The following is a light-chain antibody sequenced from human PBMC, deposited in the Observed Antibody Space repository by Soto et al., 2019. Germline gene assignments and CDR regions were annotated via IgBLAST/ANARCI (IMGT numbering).Light chain of an antibody. CDR1: QSISSW. CDR3: QQRSNWPPST. J-gene: IGKJ5*01. Sequence: DLQMTQSPSTLSAYIGDRVTITCRASQSISSWLAWYQQKPGKAPKLLIYKASTLKSGVPSRFSGSGSGTEFTLTISSLQPDDFAVYYCQQRSNWPPSTFGQGTRLEIK. CDR2: KAS. V-gene: IGKV1-5*03.